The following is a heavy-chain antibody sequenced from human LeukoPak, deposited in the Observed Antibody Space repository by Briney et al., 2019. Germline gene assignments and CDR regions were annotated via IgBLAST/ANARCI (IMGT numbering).Heavy chain of an antibody. D-gene: IGHD3-10*01. Sequence: GGSLRLSCAASGFTFSSYGVHWVRQAPGKGLEWVAVIWYDGSNKYYADSVKGRFTISRDNSKNTLYLQMNSLRAEDTAVYYCAGDPGGGSGSYYGYYYYYMDVWGKGTTVTVSS. CDR1: GFTFSSYG. J-gene: IGHJ6*03. CDR2: IWYDGSNK. V-gene: IGHV3-33*01. CDR3: AGDPGGGSGSYYGYYYYYMDV.